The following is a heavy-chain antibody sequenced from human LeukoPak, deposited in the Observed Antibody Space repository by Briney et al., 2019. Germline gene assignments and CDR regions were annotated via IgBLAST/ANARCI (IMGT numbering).Heavy chain of an antibody. D-gene: IGHD5-12*01. Sequence: PGGSLRLSCAASGFTFSSYAMHWVRQAPGKGLEWVAVISYDGSNKYYADSVKGRFTISRDNSKNTLYLQMNSLRAEDTAVYYCARPPGVATGCFDYWGQGTLVTVSS. J-gene: IGHJ4*02. CDR1: GFTFSSYA. CDR3: ARPPGVATGCFDY. V-gene: IGHV3-30-3*01. CDR2: ISYDGSNK.